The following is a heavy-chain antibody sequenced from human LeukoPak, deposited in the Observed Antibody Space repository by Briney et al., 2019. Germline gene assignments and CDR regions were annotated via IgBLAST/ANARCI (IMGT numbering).Heavy chain of an antibody. Sequence: GGSLRLSCAASGFTFSSSWMSWVRQAPGKGLEWVANIKQDGSEKYYVASVKGRFTISRDNAKNSLYLQMNSLRAEDTAVYYCARAGGTYYGIAFDIWGQGTMVTASS. J-gene: IGHJ3*02. CDR1: GFTFSSSW. CDR3: ARAGGTYYGIAFDI. D-gene: IGHD1-26*01. CDR2: IKQDGSEK. V-gene: IGHV3-7*01.